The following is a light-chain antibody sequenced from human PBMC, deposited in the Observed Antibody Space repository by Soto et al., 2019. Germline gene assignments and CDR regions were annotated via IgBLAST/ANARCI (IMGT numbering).Light chain of an antibody. CDR1: QSVSSF. Sequence: EIVLTQSPATLSLSPGERATLSCRASQSVSSFLAWYQQKPGQAPRLLIYYASNRATGVPARFSGSGSGTDFTLTIGSLQSEDCALYYCQQYNNWPGTFGQGTKVDIK. V-gene: IGKV3-11*01. CDR3: QQYNNWPGT. J-gene: IGKJ1*01. CDR2: YAS.